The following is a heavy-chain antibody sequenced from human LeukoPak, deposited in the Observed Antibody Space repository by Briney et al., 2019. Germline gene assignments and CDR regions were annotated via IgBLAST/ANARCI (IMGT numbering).Heavy chain of an antibody. D-gene: IGHD1-7*01. V-gene: IGHV3-30-3*01. CDR1: GFTFSSYA. Sequence: GGSLRLSCAASGFTFSSYAMHWVRQAPGKGLEWVAVISYDGSNKYYADSVKGRFTISRDNSKNTLYLQMNSPRAEDTAVYYCARASGLTELGIWGQGTLVTVSS. J-gene: IGHJ4*02. CDR2: ISYDGSNK. CDR3: ARASGLTELGI.